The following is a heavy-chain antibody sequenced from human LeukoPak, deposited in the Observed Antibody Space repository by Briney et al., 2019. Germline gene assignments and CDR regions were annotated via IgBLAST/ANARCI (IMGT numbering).Heavy chain of an antibody. J-gene: IGHJ4*02. CDR2: ISSSSSTI. CDR1: EFTFSSYN. V-gene: IGHV3-48*01. D-gene: IGHD4-17*01. CDR3: AKVGDYGDQNYLDY. Sequence: GGSLRLSCAASEFTFSSYNMNWVRQAPGKGLEWVSYISSSSSTIYYADSVKGRFTISRDNAKNSLYLQMNSLRAEDMALYYCAKVGDYGDQNYLDYWGKGTLVTVSS.